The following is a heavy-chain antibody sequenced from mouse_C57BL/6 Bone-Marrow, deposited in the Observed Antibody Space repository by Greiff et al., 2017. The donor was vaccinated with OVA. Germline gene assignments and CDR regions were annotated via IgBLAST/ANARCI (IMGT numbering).Heavy chain of an antibody. J-gene: IGHJ2*01. V-gene: IGHV1-9*01. CDR3: ARDWDDGY. CDR2: ILPGSGST. D-gene: IGHD4-1*01. Sequence: VQLQQSGAELMKPGASVKLSCKATGYTFTGYWIEWVKQRPGHGLEWIGEILPGSGSTNYNVKFKGKATFTADTSSNTAYMQLSSLTTEDSAIYYCARDWDDGYWGQGTTLTVSS. CDR1: GYTFTGYW.